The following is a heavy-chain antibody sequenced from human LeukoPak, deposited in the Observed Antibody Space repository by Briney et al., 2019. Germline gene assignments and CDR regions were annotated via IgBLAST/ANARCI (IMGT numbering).Heavy chain of an antibody. Sequence: ASVKVSCKASGYTFTSYYMHWVRQAPGQGLEWMGIINPRGGSTSYALKFQGRVTMTRDTSTSTVYMELSSLRSEDTAVYYCARGSIVVVPAAGGDYWGQGTLVTVSS. CDR2: INPRGGST. J-gene: IGHJ4*02. D-gene: IGHD2-2*01. CDR3: ARGSIVVVPAAGGDY. CDR1: GYTFTSYY. V-gene: IGHV1-46*01.